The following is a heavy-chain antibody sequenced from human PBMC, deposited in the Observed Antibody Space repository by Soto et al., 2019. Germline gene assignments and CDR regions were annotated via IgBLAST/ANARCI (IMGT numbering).Heavy chain of an antibody. Sequence: GGSLRLSCAASGFTFDDYTMHWVRQAPGKGLEWVSLISWDGGSTYYADSVKGRFTISRDNSKNSLYLQMNGLRTEDTALYYCAKDIRRGIAAPYGMDVWGQGTTVTVSS. V-gene: IGHV3-43*01. D-gene: IGHD6-13*01. CDR3: AKDIRRGIAAPYGMDV. J-gene: IGHJ6*02. CDR1: GFTFDDYT. CDR2: ISWDGGST.